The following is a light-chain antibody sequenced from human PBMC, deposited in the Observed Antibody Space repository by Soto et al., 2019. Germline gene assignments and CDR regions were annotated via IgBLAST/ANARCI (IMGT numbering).Light chain of an antibody. J-gene: IGKJ3*01. CDR2: GAS. Sequence: EIVMTQSPATLSVSPVDRSTLSCRAGQPLNNNVAWYQNKPGQAPRLLIYGASSRATGIPDGFSGSGSGTDFTLTLSRLEHEDFAVCFCQHYGTFGPGTKVDIK. V-gene: IGKV3-20*01. CDR3: QHYGT. CDR1: QPLNNN.